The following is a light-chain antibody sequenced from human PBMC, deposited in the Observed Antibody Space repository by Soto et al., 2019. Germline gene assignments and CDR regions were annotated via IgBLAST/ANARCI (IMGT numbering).Light chain of an antibody. J-gene: IGLJ1*01. V-gene: IGLV1-40*01. Sequence: QAVLTQPPSVSGAPGQRVTIFCTGSSSNIGAGYDVHWYQQLPGTAPKLLIYGSSDRPSGVPDRFSGSKSGTSASLAITGLQAEDEADYYCQSYDSSLSGDVFGTGTKLTVL. CDR2: GSS. CDR3: QSYDSSLSGDV. CDR1: SSNIGAGYD.